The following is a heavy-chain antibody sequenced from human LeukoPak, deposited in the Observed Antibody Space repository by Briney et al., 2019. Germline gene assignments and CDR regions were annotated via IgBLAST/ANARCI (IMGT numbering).Heavy chain of an antibody. Sequence: GASVKVSCKASGYTFTSHGFSWVRQAPGQGLEWMGWINTYIGNTNYAQKLQGRVTMTTDTSTSTAYMELRSLRSDDTAVYYCARDPRLWFGELLPSHFDYWGQGTLVTVSS. CDR2: INTYIGNT. CDR3: ARDPRLWFGELLPSHFDY. V-gene: IGHV1-18*01. CDR1: GYTFTSHG. J-gene: IGHJ4*02. D-gene: IGHD3-10*01.